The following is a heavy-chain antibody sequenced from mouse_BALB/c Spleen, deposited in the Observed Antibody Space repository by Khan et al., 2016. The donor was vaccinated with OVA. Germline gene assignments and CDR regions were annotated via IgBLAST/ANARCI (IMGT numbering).Heavy chain of an antibody. Sequence: EVQLQESGPGLVKPSQSPSLTCTVTGYSITSGYGWNWIRQFPGNKLEWMGYISYSGSTNYNPSLKSRISITRDTSKNQFFLQLNSVTTGDTATYYCARTARIKYWGQGTTLTVSS. CDR2: ISYSGST. CDR1: GYSITSGYG. D-gene: IGHD1-2*01. V-gene: IGHV3-2*02. CDR3: ARTARIKY. J-gene: IGHJ2*01.